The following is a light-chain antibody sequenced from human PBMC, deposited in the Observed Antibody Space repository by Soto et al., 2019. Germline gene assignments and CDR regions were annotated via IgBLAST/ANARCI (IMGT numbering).Light chain of an antibody. CDR1: QSLLDSDDGNTY. CDR3: MQRIEFPLT. V-gene: IGKV2-40*01. Sequence: DIVMTQTPLSLPVTPGEPASISCGSSQSLLDSDDGNTYLDWYLQKPGQSPQLLIYTVSYRASGVPDRFSGSGSGTDLTLKISRVEAEDVGVYYCMQRIEFPLTFGGGTKVEIK. J-gene: IGKJ4*01. CDR2: TVS.